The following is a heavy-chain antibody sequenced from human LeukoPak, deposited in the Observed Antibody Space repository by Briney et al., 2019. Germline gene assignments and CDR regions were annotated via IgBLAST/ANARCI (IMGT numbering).Heavy chain of an antibody. CDR2: IIPIFGTA. V-gene: IGHV1-69*13. CDR3: ARGLNYDYYDSSGYYYVYGMDV. CDR1: GFTFTSHD. D-gene: IGHD3-22*01. J-gene: IGHJ6*02. Sequence: SVKVSCKASGFTFTSHDYNWVRQATGQGLEWMGGIIPIFGTANYAQKFQGRVTITADESTSTAYMELSSLRSEDTAVYYCARGLNYDYYDSSGYYYVYGMDVWGQGTTVTVSS.